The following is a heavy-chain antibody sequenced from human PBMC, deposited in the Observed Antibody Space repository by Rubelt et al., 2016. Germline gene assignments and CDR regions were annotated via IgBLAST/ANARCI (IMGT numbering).Heavy chain of an antibody. V-gene: IGHV4-39*07. CDR3: VGAFYNSVSYAYWFDP. J-gene: IGHJ5*02. Sequence: QLQLQESGPGLVKPSETLSLTCTVSGGSISTSSYYWGWIRQPPGKGLEWIVSIYYSGTANYNPSLKSRFTISVDTSKNQFDRKWNSGTAAETPVYYCVGAFYNSVSYAYWFDPWGKGTLVTVSP. D-gene: IGHD3-10*01. CDR2: IYYSGTA. CDR1: GGSISTSSYY.